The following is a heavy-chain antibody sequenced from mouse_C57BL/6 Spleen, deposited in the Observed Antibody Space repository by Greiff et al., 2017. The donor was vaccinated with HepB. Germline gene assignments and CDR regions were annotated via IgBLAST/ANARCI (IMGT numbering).Heavy chain of an antibody. Sequence: VKLMESGPGLVAPSQSLSITCTVSGFSLTSYGVSWVRQPPGKGLEWLGVIWGDGSTNYHSALISRLSISKDNSKSQVFLKMNSLQTDDTATYFGAKRGYGLGFGYWGQGTLVTVSA. J-gene: IGHJ3*01. D-gene: IGHD2-10*02. CDR2: IWGDGST. CDR3: AKRGYGLGFGY. V-gene: IGHV2-3*01. CDR1: GFSLTSYG.